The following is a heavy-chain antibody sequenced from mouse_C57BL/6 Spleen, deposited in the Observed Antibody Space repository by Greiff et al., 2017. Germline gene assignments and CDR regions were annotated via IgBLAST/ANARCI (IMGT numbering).Heavy chain of an antibody. V-gene: IGHV14-4*01. J-gene: IGHJ3*01. D-gene: IGHD1-1*01. CDR2: IDPENGDT. CDR1: GFNIKDDY. Sequence: EVQLQQSGAELVRPGASVKLSCTASGFNIKDDYMHWVKQRPEQGLEWIGWIDPENGDTEYASKFQGKATITADTSSNTAYLQLSSLTSEDTAVYYCISTTVVDRPPFAYWGQGTLVTVSA. CDR3: ISTTVVDRPPFAY.